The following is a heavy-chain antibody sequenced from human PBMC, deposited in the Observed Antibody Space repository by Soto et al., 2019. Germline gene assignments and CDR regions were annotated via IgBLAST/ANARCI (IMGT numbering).Heavy chain of an antibody. Sequence: SVKVSCKASGGTFSSYAISWVRQAPGQGLEWMGGIIPIFGTANYAQKFQGRVTITADKSTSTAYMELSSLRSEDTAVYYCARAWLGVALSYYYDGMDVWGQGTTVTVSS. CDR1: GGTFSSYA. CDR3: ARAWLGVALSYYYDGMDV. CDR2: IIPIFGTA. J-gene: IGHJ6*02. V-gene: IGHV1-69*06. D-gene: IGHD3-3*01.